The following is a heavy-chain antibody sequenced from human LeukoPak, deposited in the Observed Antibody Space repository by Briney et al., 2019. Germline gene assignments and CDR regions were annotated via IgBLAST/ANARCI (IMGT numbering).Heavy chain of an antibody. D-gene: IGHD1-26*01. V-gene: IGHV3-49*03. Sequence: GGSLRLSCTSSGFTFGDYAMSWFRQAPGKGLEWVCFIRSKTYGGTTEYAASVKGRFTISRDDSKTPAYLQMNSLNTEDTAVYYCTRDGMGDFDYWGQGTLVTVSS. CDR2: IRSKTYGGTT. CDR3: TRDGMGDFDY. CDR1: GFTFGDYA. J-gene: IGHJ4*02.